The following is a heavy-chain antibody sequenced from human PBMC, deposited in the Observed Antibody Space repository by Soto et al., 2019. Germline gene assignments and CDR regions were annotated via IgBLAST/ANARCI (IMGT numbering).Heavy chain of an antibody. CDR2: INHTRSI. Sequence: QVQLQQWGARLLKPSETLSLTCAVSGGSLSGYYWSWIRQSPGKGLEWIGDINHTRSINYNPSLKRRVTVSVDTSKTQFSLKLTSVTAADTAVYYCARAIPMAYALLSAFDVWGQGTIVAVSS. CDR1: GGSLSGYY. J-gene: IGHJ3*01. CDR3: ARAIPMAYALLSAFDV. V-gene: IGHV4-34*01. D-gene: IGHD2-8*01.